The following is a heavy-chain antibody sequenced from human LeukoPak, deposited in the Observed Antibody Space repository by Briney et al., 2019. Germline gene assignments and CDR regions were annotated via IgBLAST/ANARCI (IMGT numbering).Heavy chain of an antibody. CDR3: ARGGDTVVTLLGPVTAFDI. J-gene: IGHJ3*02. Sequence: PSETLSLTCTVSGGSISSGSYYWSWIRQPAGKGLEWIGRIYTSGSTNYNPSLKSRVTISVDTSKNQFSLKLSSVTAADTAVYYCARGGDTVVTLLGPVTAFDIWGQGTMVTVSS. CDR2: IYTSGST. CDR1: GGSISSGSYY. D-gene: IGHD4-23*01. V-gene: IGHV4-61*02.